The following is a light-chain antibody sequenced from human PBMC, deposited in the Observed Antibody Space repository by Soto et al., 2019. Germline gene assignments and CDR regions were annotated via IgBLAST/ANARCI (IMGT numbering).Light chain of an antibody. CDR2: GNS. CDR3: QSYDSSLSVV. J-gene: IGLJ2*01. CDR1: SSNFGAGYD. Sequence: QSVLTQPPSLSGAPGQRVTISCTGSSSNFGAGYDVHWYQQLPGTAPKLLIYGNSNRPSGVPDRFSGSKSGTSASLAITGLQAEDEADYYCQSYDSSLSVVFGGGTKLTVL. V-gene: IGLV1-40*01.